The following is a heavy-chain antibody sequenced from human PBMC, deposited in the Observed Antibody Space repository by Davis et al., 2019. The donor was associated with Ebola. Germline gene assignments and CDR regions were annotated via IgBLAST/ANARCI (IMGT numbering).Heavy chain of an antibody. V-gene: IGHV3-9*01. CDR3: AKDGGIAAAGTFDY. CDR2: ISWNSGSI. J-gene: IGHJ4*02. Sequence: SLKISCAASGFTFDDYAMHWVRQAPGKGLEWVSGISWNSGSIGYADSVKGRFTISRDNAKNSLYLQMNSLRAEDTAVYYCAKDGGIAAAGTFDYWGQGTLVTVSS. D-gene: IGHD6-13*01. CDR1: GFTFDDYA.